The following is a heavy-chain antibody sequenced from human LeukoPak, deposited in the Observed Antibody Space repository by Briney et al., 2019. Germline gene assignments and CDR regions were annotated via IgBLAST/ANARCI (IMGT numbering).Heavy chain of an antibody. CDR2: IYYSGST. J-gene: IGHJ4*02. CDR1: GGSISSGGYY. V-gene: IGHV4-31*03. Sequence: SETLSLTCTVSGGSISSGGYYWSWIRQHPGKGLEWIGYIYYSGSTYYNPSLKSRATISVDTSKNQFSLKLSSVTAADTAVYSCARVGGRPKINEPYFDYGAREPLVTVSS. CDR3: ARVGGRPKINEPYFDY. D-gene: IGHD5-24*01.